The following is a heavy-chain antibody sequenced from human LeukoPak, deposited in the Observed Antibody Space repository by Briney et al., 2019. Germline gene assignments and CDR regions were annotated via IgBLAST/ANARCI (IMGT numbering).Heavy chain of an antibody. D-gene: IGHD3-10*01. J-gene: IGHJ6*02. CDR2: INAYNGNA. V-gene: IGHV1-18*01. CDR3: ARGYYGSGSYYWGGYYYYGMDV. CDR1: GYTFTSYG. Sequence: ASVRVSCKASGYTFTSYGISWVRQAPGQGLEWMGWINAYNGNANYAQKLKGRVTMTTDTSTSTVYMELRSLRSDDTAVYYCARGYYGSGSYYWGGYYYYGMDVWGQGTTVTVSS.